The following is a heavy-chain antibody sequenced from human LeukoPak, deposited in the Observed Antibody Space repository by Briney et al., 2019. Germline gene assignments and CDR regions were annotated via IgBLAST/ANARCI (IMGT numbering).Heavy chain of an antibody. CDR1: GYTFTSYA. V-gene: IGHV7-4-1*02. CDR3: ARSSYYYGSGSYNWFDP. J-gene: IGHJ5*02. D-gene: IGHD3-10*01. Sequence: ASVKVSCKASGYTFTSYAMNWVRQAPGQGLEWMGWINTNTGNPTYAQGFTGRFVFSLDTSVSTAYLQISSLKAEDTAVYYCARSSYYYGSGSYNWFDPWGQGTLVTVSS. CDR2: INTNTGNP.